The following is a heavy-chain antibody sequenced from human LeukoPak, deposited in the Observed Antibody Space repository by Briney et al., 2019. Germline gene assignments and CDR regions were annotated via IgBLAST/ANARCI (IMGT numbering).Heavy chain of an antibody. V-gene: IGHV4-30-2*01. CDR3: ARSESGDIVVVPAAFDP. J-gene: IGHJ5*02. D-gene: IGHD2-2*01. CDR2: IYHSGST. CDR1: GGSISSGGYY. Sequence: SQTLSLTCTVSGGSISSGGYYWSWIRQPLGKGLEWIGYIYHSGSTYYNPSLKSRVTISVDRSKNQFSLKLSSVTAADTAVYYCARSESGDIVVVPAAFDPWGQGTLVTVSS.